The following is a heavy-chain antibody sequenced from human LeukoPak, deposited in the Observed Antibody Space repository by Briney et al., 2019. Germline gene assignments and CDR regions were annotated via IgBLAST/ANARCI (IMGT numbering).Heavy chain of an antibody. CDR3: ARDMKWLGGGFDY. V-gene: IGHV3-53*01. Sequence: PGGSLRLSCAASGFTVSSNYMSWVRQAPGKGLEWVSVIYSGGSTYYADSVKGRFTISRDNSKNTLYLQMNSLRAEDTAVYYCARDMKWLGGGFDYWGQGTLVTVSS. D-gene: IGHD6-19*01. CDR2: IYSGGST. CDR1: GFTVSSNY. J-gene: IGHJ4*02.